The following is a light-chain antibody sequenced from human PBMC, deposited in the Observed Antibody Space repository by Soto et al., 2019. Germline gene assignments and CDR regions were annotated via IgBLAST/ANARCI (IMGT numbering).Light chain of an antibody. Sequence: QSALTQPASVSGSPGQSITISCTGTSSEVGGYNYVSWYQQHPGKAPKLMIYDVSNRPSGVSNRFSGSKSGNTASLTISGLQAEDEADYYCSSYTSSSNVVFGGGTKVTVL. CDR1: SSEVGGYNY. CDR2: DVS. CDR3: SSYTSSSNVV. V-gene: IGLV2-14*01. J-gene: IGLJ2*01.